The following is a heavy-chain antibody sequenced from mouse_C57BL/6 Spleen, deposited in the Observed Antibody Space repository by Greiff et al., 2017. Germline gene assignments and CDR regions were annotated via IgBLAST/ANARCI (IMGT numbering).Heavy chain of an antibody. CDR1: GYTFTSYW. Sequence: QVQLKQPGAELVKPGASVKLSCKASGYTFTSYWMHWVKQRPGRGLEWIGRIDPNSGGTKYNEKFKSKATLTVDKPSSTAYMQLSSLTSEESAVYYCARSDDYDGAWCAYWGQGTLVTVSA. D-gene: IGHD2-4*01. CDR3: ARSDDYDGAWCAY. CDR2: IDPNSGGT. J-gene: IGHJ3*01. V-gene: IGHV1-72*01.